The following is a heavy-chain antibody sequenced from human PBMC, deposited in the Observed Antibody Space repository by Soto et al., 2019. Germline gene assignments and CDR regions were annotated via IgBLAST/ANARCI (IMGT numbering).Heavy chain of an antibody. CDR2: IYYSGST. Sequence: TLSLTCTVSGGSISSYYWSWIRQPPGKGLEWIGYIYYSGSTNYNPSLKSRVTISVDTSKNQFSLKLSSVTAADTAVYYCARVSSIAARRTIDYWGQGTLVTVSS. J-gene: IGHJ4*02. D-gene: IGHD6-6*01. CDR3: ARVSSIAARRTIDY. CDR1: GGSISSYY. V-gene: IGHV4-59*01.